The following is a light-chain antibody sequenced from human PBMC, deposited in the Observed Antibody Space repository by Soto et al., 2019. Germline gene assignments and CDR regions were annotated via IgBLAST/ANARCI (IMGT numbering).Light chain of an antibody. CDR2: DAS. Sequence: EIVLTQSPATLSLSPGERATLSCRASQSVSSYLAWYQQKPDQAPRLLIYDASNRATGIPARFSGSGSGTDFTLTISSLEAEDFAVYYCQQRSNWPRWTFGQGTKVEIK. CDR3: QQRSNWPRWT. V-gene: IGKV3-11*01. CDR1: QSVSSY. J-gene: IGKJ1*01.